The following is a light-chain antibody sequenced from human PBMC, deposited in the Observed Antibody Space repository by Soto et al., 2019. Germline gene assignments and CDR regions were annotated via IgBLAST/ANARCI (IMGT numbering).Light chain of an antibody. CDR2: DVS. J-gene: IGLJ2*01. CDR3: SSYTSSSTDVV. V-gene: IGLV2-14*01. CDR1: SSDVVGYNY. Sequence: QSALTQPASVSGSTGQSITISCTGTSSDVVGYNYVSWYQQHPGKAPKLMIYDVSNRPSGVSNRFSGSKSGNTASLTISGLQAEDEADYYGSSYTSSSTDVVFGGGTKVTVL.